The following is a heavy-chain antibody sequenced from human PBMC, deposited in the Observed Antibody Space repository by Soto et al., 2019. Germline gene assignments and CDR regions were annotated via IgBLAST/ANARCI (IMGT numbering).Heavy chain of an antibody. Sequence: GGSLRLSCAASGFTLSSYGMHWVRQAPGKGLEWVAVISYDGSNKYYADSVKGRFTISRDNSKNTLYLQMNSLRAEDTAVYYCAKDRSSSSQSFDYWGQGTLVTVSS. J-gene: IGHJ4*02. CDR1: GFTLSSYG. V-gene: IGHV3-30*18. CDR3: AKDRSSSSQSFDY. CDR2: ISYDGSNK. D-gene: IGHD6-13*01.